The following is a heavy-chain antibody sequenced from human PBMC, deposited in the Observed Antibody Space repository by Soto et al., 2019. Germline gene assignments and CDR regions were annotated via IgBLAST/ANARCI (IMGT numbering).Heavy chain of an antibody. J-gene: IGHJ3*02. Sequence: GESLTISCKGSGYSFTSYWIGWVRQMPGKGLVWMGIIYPGDSDTRYSQSFQGQVTIPAAKSTSTAYLQWSSLKATDTAMYYCALVGYMAAAGPSLPRGACDIWGQGTRV. D-gene: IGHD6-13*01. CDR2: IYPGDSDT. CDR3: ALVGYMAAAGPSLPRGACDI. CDR1: GYSFTSYW. V-gene: IGHV5-51*01.